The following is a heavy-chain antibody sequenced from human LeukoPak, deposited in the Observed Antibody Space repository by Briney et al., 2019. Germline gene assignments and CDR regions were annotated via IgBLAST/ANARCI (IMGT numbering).Heavy chain of an antibody. J-gene: IGHJ4*02. Sequence: GASVKVSCKASGYTFSVYYIHWLRQAPGQGLEWGGWIKPNGGVTNYARNFQGRNTMTRDTSIRTAFMELSSLRSDGTAVYYCARPSYCGAGCYYYFDYWGQGTLVTVSS. CDR3: ARPSYCGAGCYYYFDY. V-gene: IGHV1-2*02. CDR1: GYTFSVYY. CDR2: IKPNGGVT. D-gene: IGHD2-21*02.